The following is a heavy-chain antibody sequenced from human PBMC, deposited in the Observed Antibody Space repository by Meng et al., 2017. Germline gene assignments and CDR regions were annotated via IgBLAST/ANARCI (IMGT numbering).Heavy chain of an antibody. CDR1: GYTFADYW. V-gene: IGHV1-2*06. Sequence: VQLGQSGPEGKKPGASVKLACKPSGYTFADYWIHWLRQAPGQGLEWMGRIDPNNDHTQYAQNFQGRVTMTSDTSISTVYMELNGLRSDDTAVYYCARDEDISAAGKLFGDYWGQGTLVTVSS. D-gene: IGHD6-13*01. J-gene: IGHJ4*02. CDR2: IDPNNDHT. CDR3: ARDEDISAAGKLFGDY.